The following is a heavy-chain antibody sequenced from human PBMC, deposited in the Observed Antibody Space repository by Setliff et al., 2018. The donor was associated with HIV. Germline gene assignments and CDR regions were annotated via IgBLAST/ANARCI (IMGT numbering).Heavy chain of an antibody. D-gene: IGHD3-22*01. CDR1: GGSFSGYY. V-gene: IGHV4-34*01. CDR3: AREGRLGSSWADYYDSSGYLYYFDY. J-gene: IGHJ4*02. CDR2: INHSGST. Sequence: SETLSLTCAVYGGSFSGYYWSWIRQPPGKGLEWIGEINHSGSTNYNPSLKSRVTISVDTSKNQFSLKLSSVTAADTAVYYCAREGRLGSSWADYYDSSGYLYYFDYWGQGTLVTVSS.